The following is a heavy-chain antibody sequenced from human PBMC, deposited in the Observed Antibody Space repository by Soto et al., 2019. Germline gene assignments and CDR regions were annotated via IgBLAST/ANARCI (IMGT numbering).Heavy chain of an antibody. CDR1: GFTFKNAW. J-gene: IGHJ4*02. D-gene: IGHD2-21*02. Sequence: EVQLVESGGGLVKPGSSLRLSCVASGFTFKNAWMNWVRQSPGKGLEWVGRIKKITEGGTTNYTAPVKGRFTISRDESRITVYLQMNSTKVEDTAVYYCATEFFGVVTTVPFDKYWGQGTLVTVSS. V-gene: IGHV3-15*01. CDR2: IKKITEGGTT. CDR3: ATEFFGVVTTVPFDKY.